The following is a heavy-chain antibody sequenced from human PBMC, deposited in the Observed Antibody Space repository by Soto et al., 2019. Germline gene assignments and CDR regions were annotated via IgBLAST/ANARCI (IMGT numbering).Heavy chain of an antibody. CDR1: GFTVSANH. CDR2: IHTDGNT. Sequence: GGSLRLSCAASGFTVSANHMSWVRQAPGEGLEWVSLIHTDGNTYYADSVKGRFTISIDNSKNTLSLQMNSLRVEDTAVYYCARDLQMSPFAIWGQGTMVTVSS. CDR3: ARDLQMSPFAI. V-gene: IGHV3-66*01. J-gene: IGHJ3*02.